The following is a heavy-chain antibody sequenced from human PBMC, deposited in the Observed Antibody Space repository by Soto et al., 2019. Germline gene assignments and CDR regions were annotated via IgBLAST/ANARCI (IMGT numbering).Heavy chain of an antibody. D-gene: IGHD2-2*01. CDR3: ARRPGYCSSTSCSSYYYYGMDV. CDR1: GGSFSGYY. Sequence: SETLSLTCAVYGGSFSGYYWSWIRQPPGKGLEWIGEINHSGSTNYNPSLKSRVTISVDTSKNQFSLKLSSVTAADTAVYYCARRPGYCSSTSCSSYYYYGMDVWGQGTTVT. V-gene: IGHV4-34*01. CDR2: INHSGST. J-gene: IGHJ6*02.